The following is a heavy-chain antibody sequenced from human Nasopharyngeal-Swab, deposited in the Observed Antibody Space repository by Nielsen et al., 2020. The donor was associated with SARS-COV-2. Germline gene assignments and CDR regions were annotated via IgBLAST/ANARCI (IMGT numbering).Heavy chain of an antibody. J-gene: IGHJ3*02. CDR2: ITGTGGST. D-gene: IGHD2-2*01. V-gene: IGHV3-23*01. Sequence: GESLKISCAASGFTFSNYAMSWVRQAPGKGLEWVSHITGTGGSTYYADSVKGRFTISRDNSKDTLYLQMNSLRAEDTAVYYCAKPLGGYCVRTTCYDAFDIWGQGTMVTVSS. CDR3: AKPLGGYCVRTTCYDAFDI. CDR1: GFTFSNYA.